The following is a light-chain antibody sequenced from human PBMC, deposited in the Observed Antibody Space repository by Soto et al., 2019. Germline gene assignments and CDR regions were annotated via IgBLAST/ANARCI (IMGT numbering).Light chain of an antibody. CDR1: RSNIGAGYD. V-gene: IGLV1-40*01. CDR2: GNN. J-gene: IGLJ2*01. Sequence: QSVVTQPPSASGALGQRVTISCTGSRSNIGAGYDVHWYQQFPGRAPRLLIFGNNNRPSGVPDRFSGSKSGTSASLDISGLQADDEAEYYCQSFDTRLNSVVFGGGTKLTVL. CDR3: QSFDTRLNSVV.